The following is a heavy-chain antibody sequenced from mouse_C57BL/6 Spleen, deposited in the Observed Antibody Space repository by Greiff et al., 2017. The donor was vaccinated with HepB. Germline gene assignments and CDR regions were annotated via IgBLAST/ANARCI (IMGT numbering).Heavy chain of an antibody. CDR3: TRCYGSSGWYFDV. V-gene: IGHV1-15*01. J-gene: IGHJ1*03. D-gene: IGHD1-1*01. CDR1: GYTFTDYE. Sequence: VQLQQSGAELVRPGASVTLSCKASGYTFTDYEMHWVKQTPVHGLEWIGAIDPETGGTAYNQKFKGKAILTADKSSSTAYMELRSLTSEDSAVYYCTRCYGSSGWYFDVWGTGTTVTVSS. CDR2: IDPETGGT.